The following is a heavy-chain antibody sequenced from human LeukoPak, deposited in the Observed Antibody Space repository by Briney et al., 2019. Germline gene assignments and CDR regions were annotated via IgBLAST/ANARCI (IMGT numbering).Heavy chain of an antibody. CDR3: AKRVIPAADYFDY. CDR2: ISGSGGST. CDR1: GFTFSTYA. J-gene: IGHJ4*02. D-gene: IGHD2-2*01. Sequence: GGSLRLSCAASGFTFSTYAMSWVRQAPGKGLEWVSTISGSGGSTYYADSVKGRFTISRDNSKNTLYLQMNSLRAEDTAVYYCAKRVIPAADYFDYWGQGTLVTVSP. V-gene: IGHV3-23*01.